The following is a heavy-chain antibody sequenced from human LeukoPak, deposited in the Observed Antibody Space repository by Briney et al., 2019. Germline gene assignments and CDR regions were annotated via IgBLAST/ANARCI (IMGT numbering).Heavy chain of an antibody. Sequence: GESLKISCRGSGYSFTSNWIGWVRQMPGKGREWRGIIYPGDSDTRYSPSFQGQVTISADKSISTAYLQWSSLKASDTAMYYCARHPNLLRYFDWLSDYYFDYWGQGTLVTVSS. CDR1: GYSFTSNW. J-gene: IGHJ4*02. D-gene: IGHD3-9*01. CDR3: ARHPNLLRYFDWLSDYYFDY. V-gene: IGHV5-51*01. CDR2: IYPGDSDT.